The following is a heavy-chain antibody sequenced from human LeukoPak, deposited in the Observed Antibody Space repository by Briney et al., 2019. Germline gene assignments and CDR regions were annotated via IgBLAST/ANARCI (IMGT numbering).Heavy chain of an antibody. Sequence: RGSLRLSCAASGFSFSAYWMTWVRQAPGTGLEWVANINPAGSETYYVDPVKGRFSISRDNAKNLVYLQMNSLRAEDTAVYHCARFGYVAAVDVWGQGTPVTVSS. CDR3: ARFGYVAAVDV. V-gene: IGHV3-7*01. CDR2: INPAGSET. CDR1: GFSFSAYW. J-gene: IGHJ4*02. D-gene: IGHD2-15*01.